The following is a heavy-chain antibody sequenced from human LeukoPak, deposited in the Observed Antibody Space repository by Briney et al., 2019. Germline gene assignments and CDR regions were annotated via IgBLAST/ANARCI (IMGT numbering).Heavy chain of an antibody. J-gene: IGHJ4*02. Sequence: ASVKVSCKASGYTFTSHYIHWVRQAPGQGLEWMGIINPSGDSASYVHNFQGRVTMTRDTSTSTLYMEWANLTSEDTAVYYCAREDLEGWGSGFDYWGQGTRVTVSS. CDR2: INPSGDSA. CDR1: GYTFTSHY. V-gene: IGHV1-46*01. D-gene: IGHD3-10*01. CDR3: AREDLEGWGSGFDY.